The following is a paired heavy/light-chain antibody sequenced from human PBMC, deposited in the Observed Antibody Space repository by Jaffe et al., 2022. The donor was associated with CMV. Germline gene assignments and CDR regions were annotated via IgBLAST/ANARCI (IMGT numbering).Heavy chain of an antibody. CDR2: IYYSGST. V-gene: IGHV4-39*01. Sequence: QLQLQESGPGLVKPSETLSLTCTVSGGSISSSSYYWGWIRQPPGKGLEWIGSIYYSGSTYYNPSLKSRVTISVDTSKNQFSLKLSSVTAADTAVYYCARLQNRNIAAAGYNWFDPWGQGTLVTVSS. CDR1: GGSISSSSYY. D-gene: IGHD6-13*01. CDR3: ARLQNRNIAAAGYNWFDP. J-gene: IGHJ5*02.
Light chain of an antibody. V-gene: IGLV1-44*01. CDR1: SSNIGSNT. J-gene: IGLJ7*01. CDR3: AAWDDSLNGAV. CDR2: SNN. Sequence: QSVLTQPPSASGTPGQRVTISCSGSSSNIGSNTVNWYQQLPGTAPKLLIYSNNQRPSGVPDRFSGSKSGTSASLAISGLQSEDEADYYCAAWDDSLNGAVFGGGTQLTVL.